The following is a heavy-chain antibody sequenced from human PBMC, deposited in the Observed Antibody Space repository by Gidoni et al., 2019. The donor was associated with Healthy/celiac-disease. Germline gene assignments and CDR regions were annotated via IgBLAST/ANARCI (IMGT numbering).Heavy chain of an antibody. V-gene: IGHV1-2*02. Sequence: QVQLVQSGAEVKKPGASVKVSCKASGYTFTGYYMHWVRQAPGQGLEWMGWINPNSGGTNDAQKFQGRVTMTRDTSISTAYMELSRLRSDDTAVYYCAREAYSSGWYRFDYWGQGTLVTVSS. CDR1: GYTFTGYY. CDR2: INPNSGGT. D-gene: IGHD6-19*01. J-gene: IGHJ4*02. CDR3: AREAYSSGWYRFDY.